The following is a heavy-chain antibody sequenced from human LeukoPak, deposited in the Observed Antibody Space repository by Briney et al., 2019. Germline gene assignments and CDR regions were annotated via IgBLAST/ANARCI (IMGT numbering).Heavy chain of an antibody. CDR1: GFTFSSYS. V-gene: IGHV3-21*01. CDR2: ISSSSYI. J-gene: IGHJ4*02. Sequence: GGSLRLSCAASGFTFSSYSMNWVRQAPGKGLEWVSSISSSSYIYYADSVKGRFTISRDNAKNSLYLQMNSLRAEDTAVYYCARDPLRTITAAGRGGEFDYWGQGTLVTVSP. D-gene: IGHD6-13*01. CDR3: ARDPLRTITAAGRGGEFDY.